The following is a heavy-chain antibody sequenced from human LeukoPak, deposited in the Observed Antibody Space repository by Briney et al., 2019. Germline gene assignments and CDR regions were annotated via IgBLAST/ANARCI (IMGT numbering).Heavy chain of an antibody. CDR2: IHPEDSYS. CDR1: GYVFIRHW. CDR3: ARQNHYYYYMDV. J-gene: IGHJ6*03. Sequence: GESLKISCKASGYVFIRHWIGWVRQVPGKGLEWMGVIHPEDSYSRYNAAFQGQATLSVDESTSTAFLQLSRPKAPDTAIYYCARQNHYYYYMDVWGRGTTVTVSS. V-gene: IGHV5-51*01.